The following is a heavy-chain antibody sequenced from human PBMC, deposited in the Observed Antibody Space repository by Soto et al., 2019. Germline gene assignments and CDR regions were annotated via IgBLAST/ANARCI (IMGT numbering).Heavy chain of an antibody. CDR2: MNPNSGNT. CDR1: GYTFTSYD. D-gene: IGHD2-2*01. Sequence: ASVKVSCKASGYTFTSYDINWVRQATGQGLEWMGWMNPNSGNTGYAQKFQGRVTMTRNTSISTAYMELSSLRSEDTAVYYCAVVPAAMQGWIDAFDIWGQGTMVTVSS. V-gene: IGHV1-8*01. J-gene: IGHJ3*02. CDR3: AVVPAAMQGWIDAFDI.